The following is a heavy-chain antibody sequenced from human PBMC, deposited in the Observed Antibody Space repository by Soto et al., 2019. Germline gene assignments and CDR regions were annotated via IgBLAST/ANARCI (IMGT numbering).Heavy chain of an antibody. J-gene: IGHJ4*02. CDR2: INAPGETK. V-gene: IGHV3-48*04. Sequence: EVQLVESGGGLVQPGGSLRLSCAASGFTFSNYGMNWARQAPGRGLEWVTHINAPGETKSYSDSVKGRFTISRDDAKNSLYLQMNSRTTEAAAVYYCARDPEGIDDFDYWGQGTLGTVSS. CDR3: ARDPEGIDDFDY. D-gene: IGHD2-21*01. CDR1: GFTFSNYG.